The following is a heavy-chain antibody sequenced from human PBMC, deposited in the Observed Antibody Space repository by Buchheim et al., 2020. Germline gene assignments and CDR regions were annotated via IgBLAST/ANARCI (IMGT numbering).Heavy chain of an antibody. CDR2: ISSSSSYI. V-gene: IGHV3-21*01. J-gene: IGHJ4*02. CDR1: GFTFSSYS. D-gene: IGHD3-16*02. CDR3: ARSDPELYDYVWGSYRYPYYFDY. Sequence: EVQLVESGGGLVKPGGSLRLSCAASGFTFSSYSMNWVRQAPGKGLEWVSSISSSSSYIYYADSVKGRFTISRDNAKNSLYLQMNSLRAEDTAVYYCARSDPELYDYVWGSYRYPYYFDYWGQGTL.